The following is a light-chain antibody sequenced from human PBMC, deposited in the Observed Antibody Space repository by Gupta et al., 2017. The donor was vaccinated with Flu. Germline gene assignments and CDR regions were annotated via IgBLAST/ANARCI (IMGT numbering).Light chain of an antibody. CDR2: DAS. J-gene: IGKJ4*01. Sequence: DLLMPQSPPSLSASVGDRVTITCRASQNINTYLNWYQQRPGKSPKLLIFDASSLESGVPSRFSGSGSGTNFILTISSLQPEDFATYYCQQTNSSPPTFGWGTKVEI. CDR3: QQTNSSPPT. CDR1: QNINTY. V-gene: IGKV1-39*01.